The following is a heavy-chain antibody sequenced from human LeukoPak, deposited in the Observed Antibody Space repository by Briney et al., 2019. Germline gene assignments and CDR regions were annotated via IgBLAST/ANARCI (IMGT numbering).Heavy chain of an antibody. V-gene: IGHV3-30*18. J-gene: IGHJ4*02. CDR1: GFIFSSYG. Sequence: PGRSLRLSCAASGFIFSSYGMHWVRQAPGKGLEWVAVISYDGSNKYYADSVKGRFTISRDNSKNTLYLQMNSLRAEDTAVYYCAKVRSRGAYGDYLNYFDYWGQGTLVTVSS. CDR2: ISYDGSNK. CDR3: AKVRSRGAYGDYLNYFDY. D-gene: IGHD4-17*01.